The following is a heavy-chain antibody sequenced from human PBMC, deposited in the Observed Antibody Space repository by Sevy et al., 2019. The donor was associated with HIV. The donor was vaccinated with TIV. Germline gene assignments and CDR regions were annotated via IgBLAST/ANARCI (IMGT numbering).Heavy chain of an antibody. Sequence: GGSLRLSCAASGFTFSSYAMHWVRQAPGKGLEWVAVISYDGSNKYYADSVKGRFTISRDNSKNTLYLQMNSLGAEDKAVYYCARDSSEYQLLNWFDPWGQGTLVTVSS. CDR3: ARDSSEYQLLNWFDP. V-gene: IGHV3-30-3*01. J-gene: IGHJ5*02. CDR1: GFTFSSYA. CDR2: ISYDGSNK. D-gene: IGHD2-2*01.